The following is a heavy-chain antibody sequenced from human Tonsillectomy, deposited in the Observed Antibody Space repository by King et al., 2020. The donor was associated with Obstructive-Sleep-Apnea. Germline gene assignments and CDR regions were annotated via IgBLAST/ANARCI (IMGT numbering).Heavy chain of an antibody. CDR1: GFTFNNYW. J-gene: IGHJ4*02. Sequence: VQLVESGGGLVQRGGSLRLSCAASGFTFNNYWMTWVRQTPGKGLEWVANIKEDGSEKYYVDSVKGRFTISRDNAKNSLYLQMNSLRAEDTAVYYCASDWPTRGDYWGQGILVTVSS. V-gene: IGHV3-7*03. D-gene: IGHD3-10*01. CDR3: ASDWPTRGDY. CDR2: IKEDGSEK.